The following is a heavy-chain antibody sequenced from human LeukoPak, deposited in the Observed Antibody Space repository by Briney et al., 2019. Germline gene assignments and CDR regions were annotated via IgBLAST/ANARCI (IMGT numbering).Heavy chain of an antibody. Sequence: APVKVSCKSSGYSFTGHHIHWVRQAPGQGLEWMGWINPNSGGTNYAQKFQGRVTMTRDTSISTAYMELSRLTSDDTALYYCAKTRRDGYNCDLDFWGQGTLVTVSS. V-gene: IGHV1-2*02. CDR3: AKTRRDGYNCDLDF. D-gene: IGHD5-24*01. J-gene: IGHJ4*02. CDR1: GYSFTGHH. CDR2: INPNSGGT.